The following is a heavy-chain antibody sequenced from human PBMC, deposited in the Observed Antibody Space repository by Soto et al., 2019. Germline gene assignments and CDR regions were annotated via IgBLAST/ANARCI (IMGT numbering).Heavy chain of an antibody. CDR3: TRGPSSGAFDY. D-gene: IGHD3-22*01. J-gene: IGHJ4*02. Sequence: QVQLVQSGAEVKKPGASVKVSCKASGYTFTEYYMHWMRQAPGQGLEWMGWINPTNGDTNYAHNFQDRVTMTRDASISTAYMELSSLTSDDTAVYYFTRGPSSGAFDYWGQGSLVAVSS. V-gene: IGHV1-2*02. CDR2: INPTNGDT. CDR1: GYTFTEYY.